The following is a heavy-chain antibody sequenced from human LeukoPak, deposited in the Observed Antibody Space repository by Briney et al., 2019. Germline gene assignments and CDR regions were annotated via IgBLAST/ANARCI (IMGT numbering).Heavy chain of an antibody. CDR2: INPNSGGT. J-gene: IGHJ5*02. D-gene: IGHD3-10*01. V-gene: IGHV1-2*02. Sequence: ASVKVSCKASGYTFTYYYMHWVRQAPGQGLEWMGWINPNSGGTNYAQKFQGRVTMTRDTSISTAYMELSRLRSDDTAVYYCARDGKVRRTNWFDPWGQGTLVTVSS. CDR1: GYTFTYYY. CDR3: ARDGKVRRTNWFDP.